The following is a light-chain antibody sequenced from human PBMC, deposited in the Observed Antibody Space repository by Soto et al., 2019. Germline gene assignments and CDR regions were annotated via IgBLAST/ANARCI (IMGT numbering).Light chain of an antibody. J-gene: IGKJ1*01. CDR1: QTISSW. CDR3: QHYNSYSEA. V-gene: IGKV1-5*03. Sequence: DITMTQSPSTLSGSVGDRVTITCRASQTISSWLAWYQQKPGNAPKLLIYKASTLKSGVPSRFRGSKSGTEFTLTSSSLQTDDFATYYCQHYNSYSEAFGQGTKVELK. CDR2: KAS.